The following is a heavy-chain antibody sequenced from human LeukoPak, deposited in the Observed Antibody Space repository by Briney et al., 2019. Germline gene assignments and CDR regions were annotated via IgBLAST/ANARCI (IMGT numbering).Heavy chain of an antibody. CDR1: GFTFSSYS. D-gene: IGHD3-16*02. CDR3: AREIHLGELSPPLGAFVI. CDR2: ISSSSSYI. J-gene: IGHJ3*02. Sequence: GGSLRLSCAASGFTFSSYSMNWVRQAPGKGLEWVSSISSSSSYIYYADSVKGRFTISRDNAKNSLYLQVNSLRAEDTAVYYCAREIHLGELSPPLGAFVIWGQGTMVTVSS. V-gene: IGHV3-21*01.